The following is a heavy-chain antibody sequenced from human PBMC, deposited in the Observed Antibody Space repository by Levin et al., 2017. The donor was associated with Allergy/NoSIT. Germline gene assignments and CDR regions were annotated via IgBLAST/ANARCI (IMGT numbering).Heavy chain of an antibody. CDR2: ISDDGSSE. V-gene: IGHV3-30-3*01. Sequence: GGSLRLSCAASGFTFSNYAMHWVRQAPGKGLEWVGVISDDGSSEFYIDSVKGRFTNSRDNSKNRLYLQMDSLRAEDTALYYCVREIAEEGTWGQGTLVIVSS. D-gene: IGHD1-1*01. J-gene: IGHJ4*02. CDR1: GFTFSNYA. CDR3: VREIAEEGT.